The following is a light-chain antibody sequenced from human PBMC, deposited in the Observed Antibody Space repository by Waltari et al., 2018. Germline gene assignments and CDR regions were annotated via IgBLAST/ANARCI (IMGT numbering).Light chain of an antibody. J-gene: IGLJ2*01. CDR3: ATREDSLNGLI. CDR2: SNH. Sequence: QSVLTQPPSASGTPGQRVTISCSGSSSNIGSNTVHWYQQLPGTAPKLLLFSNHPRPSGVPGRFSGSNAGTAASLAISGLQSDDEAEYFCATREDSLNGLIFGGGTKLTVL. CDR1: SSNIGSNT. V-gene: IGLV1-44*01.